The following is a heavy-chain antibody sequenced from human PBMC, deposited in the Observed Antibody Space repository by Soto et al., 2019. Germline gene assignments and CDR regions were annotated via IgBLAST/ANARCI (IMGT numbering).Heavy chain of an antibody. D-gene: IGHD4-17*01. J-gene: IGHJ2*01. CDR3: AKDYGTIYGDYGYFDL. CDR2: ISGSGGST. Sequence: AGSLRLSCAASGFTFSRYAMSWVRQAPGKGLEWVSAISGSGGSTYYADSVKGRFNISRDNSKNTLYLQMNSLRAEDTAVYYCAKDYGTIYGDYGYFDLWGRGTLVTVAS. V-gene: IGHV3-23*01. CDR1: GFTFSRYA.